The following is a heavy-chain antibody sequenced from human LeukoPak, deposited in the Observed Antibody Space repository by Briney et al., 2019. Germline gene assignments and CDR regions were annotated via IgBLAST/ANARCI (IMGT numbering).Heavy chain of an antibody. J-gene: IGHJ4*02. CDR2: ISRSGTTI. CDR3: GRDGDDFFFAFDY. CDR1: GFTFSDYY. D-gene: IGHD3/OR15-3a*01. Sequence: PGGSLRLSCAASGFTFSDYYMSWVRQAPGKGLEWVSYISRSGTTIFYADSVKGRFTISRDNAKNSLFLQMNRLSAEATAVYTCGRDGDDFFFAFDYWGQGTLVTVSS. V-gene: IGHV3-11*04.